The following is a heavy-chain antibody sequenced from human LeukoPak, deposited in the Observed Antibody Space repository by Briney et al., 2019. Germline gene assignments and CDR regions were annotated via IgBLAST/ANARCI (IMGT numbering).Heavy chain of an antibody. D-gene: IGHD3-9*01. J-gene: IGHJ3*02. V-gene: IGHV4-39*07. Sequence: SETLSLTCTVSGGPISSSSYYWGWIRQPPGKGLEWIGSIYYSGSTYYNPSLKSRVTISVDTSKNQFSLKLSSVTAADTAVYYCARDPSDYDILTGYAFDIWGQGTMVTVSS. CDR1: GGPISSSSYY. CDR3: ARDPSDYDILTGYAFDI. CDR2: IYYSGST.